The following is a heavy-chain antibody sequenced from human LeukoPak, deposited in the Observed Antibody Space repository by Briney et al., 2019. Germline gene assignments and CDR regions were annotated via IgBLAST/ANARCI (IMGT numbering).Heavy chain of an antibody. CDR2: ISGSGIST. CDR1: GFTFSSYA. Sequence: PGGSLRLSCAASGFTFSSYAMNWVRQAPGKGLEWVSHISGSGISTYYADSVKGRFTFSRDNSKNTLYLQMNSLRAEDTAVYYCARVSDISVAAYFDYWGQGTLVTVSS. D-gene: IGHD6-19*01. J-gene: IGHJ4*02. V-gene: IGHV3-23*01. CDR3: ARVSDISVAAYFDY.